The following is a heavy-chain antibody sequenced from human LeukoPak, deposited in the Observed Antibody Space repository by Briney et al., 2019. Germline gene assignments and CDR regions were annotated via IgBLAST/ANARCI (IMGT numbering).Heavy chain of an antibody. CDR2: IKQDGSEK. CDR3: ARDLRRDGYNDYFDY. J-gene: IGHJ4*02. D-gene: IGHD5-24*01. Sequence: PGGSLRLSCAASGFTSSTYWMSWVRQAPGKGLEWVANIKQDGSEKYYVDSVKGRFTISRDNAKNSLYLQMNSLRAEDTAVYYCARDLRRDGYNDYFDYWGQGTLVTVSS. CDR1: GFTSSTYW. V-gene: IGHV3-7*01.